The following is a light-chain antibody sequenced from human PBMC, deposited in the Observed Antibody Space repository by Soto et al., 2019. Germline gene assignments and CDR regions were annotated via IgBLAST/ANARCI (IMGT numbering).Light chain of an antibody. V-gene: IGKV1-39*01. CDR1: QSISSY. Sequence: DIQVTQSPSSLSASVGDRVTITCRASQSISSYLNWYQQKPGKAPKLLIYAASSLQSGVPSRFSGSGSGTDFTLTISSLQPEDFATYYCQQSYRTGLTFGGGTKVDIK. J-gene: IGKJ4*01. CDR2: AAS. CDR3: QQSYRTGLT.